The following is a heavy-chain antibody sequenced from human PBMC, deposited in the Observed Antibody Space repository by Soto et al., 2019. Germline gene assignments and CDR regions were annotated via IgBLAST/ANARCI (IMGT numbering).Heavy chain of an antibody. CDR2: INPSGGST. J-gene: IGHJ4*02. CDR3: ARVPDYDFWSGYSPPDY. D-gene: IGHD3-3*01. CDR1: GYTFTSYY. V-gene: IGHV1-46*01. Sequence: ASVKVSCKASGYTFTSYYMHWVRQAPGQGLEWMGIINPSGGSTSYAQKFQGRVTMTRDTSTSTVYMELSSLRSEDTAVYYCARVPDYDFWSGYSPPDYWAQGTLVPVSS.